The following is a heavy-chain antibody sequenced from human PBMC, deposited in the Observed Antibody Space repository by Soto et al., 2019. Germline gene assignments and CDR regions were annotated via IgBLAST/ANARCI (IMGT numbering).Heavy chain of an antibody. Sequence: ASVKVSCKASGYTFTSYGISWVRQAPGQGLEWMGWISAYNGNTNYAQKLQGRVTMTTDTSTSTAYMELRSLRSDDTAVYYCARDVVATYYYDSSGYSTLRYWGQGTLVTVSS. D-gene: IGHD3-22*01. J-gene: IGHJ4*02. CDR2: ISAYNGNT. CDR3: ARDVVATYYYDSSGYSTLRY. V-gene: IGHV1-18*04. CDR1: GYTFTSYG.